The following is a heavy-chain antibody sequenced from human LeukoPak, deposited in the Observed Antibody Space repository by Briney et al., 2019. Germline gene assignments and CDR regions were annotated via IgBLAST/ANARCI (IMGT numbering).Heavy chain of an antibody. CDR3: AKDQSGYEYH. CDR2: IRYDGSDK. J-gene: IGHJ4*02. D-gene: IGHD5-12*01. V-gene: IGHV3-30*02. Sequence: GGSLRLSCAASGFTFSSYGMHWVRQAPGKGLEWVAFIRYDGSDKYYADSVNGRFTISRDKPKNRLYLQMNSLRTEDTAVYYCAKDQSGYEYHWGQGTLVTVSS. CDR1: GFTFSSYG.